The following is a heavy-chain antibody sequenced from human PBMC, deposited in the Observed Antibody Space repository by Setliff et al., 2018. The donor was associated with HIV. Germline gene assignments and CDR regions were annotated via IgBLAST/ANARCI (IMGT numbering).Heavy chain of an antibody. D-gene: IGHD1-7*01. CDR3: ASSPRKTGTTSA. Sequence: PSETLSLTCTVSGGPFSSSSYYWGWIRQPPGKGLEWIGSLRPSGNTYYNPSLKSRVTISVDTSKNHFSLKLSSVTAADTAVYYCASSPRKTGTTSAWGQGTLVTVSS. CDR2: LRPSGNT. V-gene: IGHV4-39*02. CDR1: GGPFSSSSYY. J-gene: IGHJ5*02.